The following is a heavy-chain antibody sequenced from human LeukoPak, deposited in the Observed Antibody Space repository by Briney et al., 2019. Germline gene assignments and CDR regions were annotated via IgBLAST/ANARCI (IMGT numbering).Heavy chain of an antibody. J-gene: IGHJ4*02. Sequence: KAGGSLRLSCAASGFTFSSYSMNWVRQAPGKGLEWVSSISSSSSYIYYADSVKGRFTISRDNAKNSLCLQMNSLRAEDTAVYYCASADYRIDYWGQGALVTVSS. D-gene: IGHD4-11*01. CDR2: ISSSSSYI. CDR1: GFTFSSYS. CDR3: ASADYRIDY. V-gene: IGHV3-21*01.